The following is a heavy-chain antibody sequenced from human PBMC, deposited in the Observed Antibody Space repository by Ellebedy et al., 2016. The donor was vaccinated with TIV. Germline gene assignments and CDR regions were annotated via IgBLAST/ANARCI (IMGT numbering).Heavy chain of an antibody. CDR1: GFTFSNYA. J-gene: IGHJ4*02. CDR3: AKGRSGTYIHHAFDY. CDR2: FGISGDTT. V-gene: IGHV3-23*01. D-gene: IGHD1-14*01. Sequence: GESLKISCAASGFTFSNYAMSWVRQAPGKGLEWVSGFGISGDTTYYVDSVKGRFTISRDNSKNTLYLQMNSLRVEDTAIYYCAKGRSGTYIHHAFDYWGQGTLVTVSS.